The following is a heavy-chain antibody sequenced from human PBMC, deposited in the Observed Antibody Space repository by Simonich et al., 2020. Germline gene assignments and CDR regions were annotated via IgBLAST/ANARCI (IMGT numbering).Heavy chain of an antibody. Sequence: QVQLQQWGAGLLKPSETLSLTCAVYGGSFSGYYWGWILHPPGKGLEWIGEINHSGSTNSNPSLKSRVTISVDTSKNQFSLKLSSVTAADTAVYYCARLSSRSDAFDIWGQGTMVTVSS. J-gene: IGHJ3*02. CDR2: INHSGST. CDR3: ARLSSRSDAFDI. CDR1: GGSFSGYY. V-gene: IGHV4-34*01.